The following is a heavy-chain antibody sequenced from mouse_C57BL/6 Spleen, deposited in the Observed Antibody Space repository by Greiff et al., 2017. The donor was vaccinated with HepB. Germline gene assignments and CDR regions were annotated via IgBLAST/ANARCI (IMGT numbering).Heavy chain of an antibody. CDR1: GYTFTSYW. V-gene: IGHV1-61*01. J-gene: IGHJ4*01. D-gene: IGHD2-2*01. Sequence: QVQLKQPGAELVRPGSSVKLSCKASGYTFTSYWMDWVKQRPGQGLEWIGNIYPSDSETHYNQKFKDKATLTVDKSSSTAYMQLSSLTSEDSAVYYSARHGYDEDGAMDYWGQGTSVTVSS. CDR3: ARHGYDEDGAMDY. CDR2: IYPSDSET.